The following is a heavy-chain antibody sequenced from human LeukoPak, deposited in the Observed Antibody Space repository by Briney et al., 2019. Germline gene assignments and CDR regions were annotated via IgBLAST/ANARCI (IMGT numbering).Heavy chain of an antibody. J-gene: IGHJ4*02. CDR1: GGSISSSSSY. CDR2: ISYSGST. CDR3: ARLRWYGDY. V-gene: IGHV4-39*01. D-gene: IGHD6-13*01. Sequence: SETLSLTCTVSGGSISSSSSYWGWIRQPPGKGLEWIGSISYSGSTYYNPSLKSRVTISVDTSKNQFSLKVSSVTVADTAVYYCARLRWYGDYWGQGTLVTVSS.